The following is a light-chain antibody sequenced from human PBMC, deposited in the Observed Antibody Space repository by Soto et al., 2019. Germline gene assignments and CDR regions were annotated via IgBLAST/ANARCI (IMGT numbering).Light chain of an antibody. J-gene: IGLJ2*01. Sequence: QSALTQPTSVSGSPGQSITISCTGTNSDIGDYNFVSWYQHHPGKAPKLLVYGVSNRPSGISDRFSGSKSGNTASLTISGLQTEDEADYYCSSFTSSDTVIFGGGTKLTVL. CDR3: SSFTSSDTVI. CDR1: NSDIGDYNF. CDR2: GVS. V-gene: IGLV2-14*03.